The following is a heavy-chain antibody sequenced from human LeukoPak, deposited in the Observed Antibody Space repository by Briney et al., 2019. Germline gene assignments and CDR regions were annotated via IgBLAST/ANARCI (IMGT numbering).Heavy chain of an antibody. CDR2: ISGSGGST. V-gene: IGHV3-23*01. D-gene: IGHD3-10*01. Sequence: GGSLRLSCAASGFTSSSYAMSWVRQAPGKGLEWVSVISGSGGSTYYADSVKGRFAISRDNSKNTLYLQMNSLRAEDTAVYYCAKEPNYYGSGSRLFDYCAREPWSPSPQ. CDR1: GFTSSSYA. CDR3: AKEPNYYGSGSRLFDY. J-gene: IGHJ4*02.